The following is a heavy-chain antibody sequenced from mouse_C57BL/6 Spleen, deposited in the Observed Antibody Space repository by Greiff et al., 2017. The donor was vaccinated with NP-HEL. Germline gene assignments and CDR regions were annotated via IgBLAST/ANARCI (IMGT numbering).Heavy chain of an antibody. J-gene: IGHJ2*01. D-gene: IGHD3-3*01. V-gene: IGHV8-12*01. CDR3: ARREGDRYFDY. CDR2: TYWDDDK. CDR1: GFSLSTSGMG. Sequence: QVTLKECGPGILQSSQTLSLTCSFSGFSLSTSGMGVSWIRQPSGQGLEWLAHTYWDDDKRYNPSLKSRLTISKETSRNQVFLTITSVDTADTATCYCARREGDRYFDYWGQGTTLTVSS.